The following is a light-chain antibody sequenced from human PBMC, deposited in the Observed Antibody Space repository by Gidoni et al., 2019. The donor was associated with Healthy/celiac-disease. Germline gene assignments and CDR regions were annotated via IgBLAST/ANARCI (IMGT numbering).Light chain of an antibody. CDR2: AAS. CDR1: QGISSY. CDR3: QQLNSYPSLT. V-gene: IGKV1-9*01. J-gene: IGKJ4*01. Sequence: IQLTQSPSSLSASVGDRVTITCRASQGISSYLAWYQQKPGEAPKLLIYAASTLQGGVPSRFRGSRSATDFTLTISSLQPEDYATSYCQQLNSYPSLTFGGGTKVEIK.